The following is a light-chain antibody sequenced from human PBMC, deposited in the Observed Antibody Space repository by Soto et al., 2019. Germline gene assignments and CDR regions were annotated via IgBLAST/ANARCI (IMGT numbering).Light chain of an antibody. CDR3: QQYGMSPWT. CDR1: QSISYIY. Sequence: DIVLTQSPGTLSLSPGERATLSCMASQSISYIYLAWYQHRPGQAPRLLIYGASSRATGIPDRFSGSGSGTDFTLTISRLEPEDFGVYYCQQYGMSPWTFGQGTKVEI. J-gene: IGKJ1*01. CDR2: GAS. V-gene: IGKV3-20*01.